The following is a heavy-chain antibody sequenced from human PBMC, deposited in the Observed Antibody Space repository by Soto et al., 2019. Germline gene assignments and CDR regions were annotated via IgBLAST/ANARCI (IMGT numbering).Heavy chain of an antibody. CDR2: INPDGSEK. D-gene: IGHD6-13*01. Sequence: EVQLVESGGDLVQPGGSLRLSCAASGFTFSRFWMTWVRQAPGKGLEWVANINPDGSEKYSVDSVKGRFTIYRDNVKNSLYLQMNNLRAEDTAVYFCARGYTSSPLFEDYCDYWGQGALVTVSS. CDR1: GFTFSRFW. V-gene: IGHV3-7*04. J-gene: IGHJ4*02. CDR3: ARGYTSSPLFEDYCDY.